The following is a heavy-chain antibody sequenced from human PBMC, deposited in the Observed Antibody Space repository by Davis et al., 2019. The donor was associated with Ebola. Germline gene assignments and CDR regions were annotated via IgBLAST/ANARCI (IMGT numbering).Heavy chain of an antibody. CDR3: ARRSYDFWKGFYYYGMDV. CDR1: GGSISSYY. J-gene: IGHJ6*02. V-gene: IGHV4-39*01. CDR2: IYYSGST. Sequence: SETLSLTCTVSGGSISSYYWGWIRQPPGKGLEWIGSIYYSGSTYYNPSLKSRVTISVDTSKNQFSLKLSSATAADTAVYYCARRSYDFWKGFYYYGMDVWGQGTTVTVSS. D-gene: IGHD3-3*01.